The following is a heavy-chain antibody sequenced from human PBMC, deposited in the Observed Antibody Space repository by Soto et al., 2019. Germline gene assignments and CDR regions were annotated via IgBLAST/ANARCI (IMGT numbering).Heavy chain of an antibody. CDR3: WGWEEHFY. CDR2: ISSSGSTI. J-gene: IGHJ4*02. CDR1: GFTFSNYD. D-gene: IGHD1-26*01. Sequence: GGSLRLSCTTSGFTFSNYDMNWVRQAPGKGLEWVSYISSSGSTIYNADSVKGRFTISRDNAKNSLYLQMNSLRAEDTAVYYCWGWEEHFYWGQGTLVTVSS. V-gene: IGHV3-48*03.